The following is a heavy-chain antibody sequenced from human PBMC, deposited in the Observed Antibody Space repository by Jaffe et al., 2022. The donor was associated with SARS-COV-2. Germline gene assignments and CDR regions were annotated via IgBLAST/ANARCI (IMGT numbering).Heavy chain of an antibody. V-gene: IGHV3-30*18. J-gene: IGHJ4*02. CDR3: AKEGTASYFDY. CDR2: ISYDGSNK. Sequence: QVQLVESGGGVVQPGRSLRLSCAASGFTFSSYGMHWVRQAPGKGLEWVAVISYDGSNKYYADSVKGRFTISRDNSKNTLYLQMNSLRAEDTAVYYCAKEGTASYFDYWGQGTLVTVSS. CDR1: GFTFSSYG. D-gene: IGHD6-13*01.